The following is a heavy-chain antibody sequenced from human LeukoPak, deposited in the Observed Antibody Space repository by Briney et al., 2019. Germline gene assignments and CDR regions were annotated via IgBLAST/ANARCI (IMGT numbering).Heavy chain of an antibody. J-gene: IGHJ4*02. CDR2: IYTSGST. V-gene: IGHV4-4*07. Sequence: PSETLSLTCTVSGGSISSYYWSWIRQPAGKGLEWIGRIYTSGSTNYNPSLKSRVTMSVDTSKNQFSLKLSSVSAADTAVYYCARHGRIAAAGYFDYWGQGTLVTVSS. CDR3: ARHGRIAAAGYFDY. D-gene: IGHD6-13*01. CDR1: GGSISSYY.